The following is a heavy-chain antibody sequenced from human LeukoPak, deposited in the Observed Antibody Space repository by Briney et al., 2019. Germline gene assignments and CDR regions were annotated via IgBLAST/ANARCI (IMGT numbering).Heavy chain of an antibody. J-gene: IGHJ5*02. Sequence: ASVKVSCKASGYTFTSYGISWVRQAPGQGLEWMGWISAYNGNTNYAQKLQGRVAMTTDTSTSTVYMELSSLRSEDTAVYYCARDPGGMIRPVQLWFDPWGQGTLVTVSS. D-gene: IGHD5-24*01. CDR2: ISAYNGNT. CDR3: ARDPGGMIRPVQLWFDP. V-gene: IGHV1-18*01. CDR1: GYTFTSYG.